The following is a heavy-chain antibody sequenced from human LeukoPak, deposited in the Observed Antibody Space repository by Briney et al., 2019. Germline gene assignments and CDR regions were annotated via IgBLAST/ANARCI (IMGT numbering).Heavy chain of an antibody. CDR1: GSNLPDYA. D-gene: IGHD4-23*01. J-gene: IGHJ4*02. CDR3: GKDTSPGGLDS. CDR2: IYWLSQRI. V-gene: IGHV3-9*01. Sequence: GGSLRLSCVFSGSNLPDYAMHWVRQAPGKGLELVSGIYWLSQRIDYADSVKGRFTVSRDNAKNSLFLQMNSLRPEDTALYYCGKDTSPGGLDSWGRGTMVIVSS.